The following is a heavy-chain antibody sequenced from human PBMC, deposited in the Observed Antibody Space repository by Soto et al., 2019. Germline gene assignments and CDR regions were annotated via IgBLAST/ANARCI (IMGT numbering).Heavy chain of an antibody. CDR2: ISAYNGNT. CDR3: ARDLRAYYYYGMDV. Sequence: ASVKVSCKASGYTFTSYGISWVRQAPGQGLEWMGWISAYNGNTNYAQKLQGRVTMTTDTSTSTAYMELRSLRSDDTAVYYCARDLRAYYYYGMDVWGQGTTVTVSS. V-gene: IGHV1-18*01. CDR1: GYTFTSYG. J-gene: IGHJ6*02.